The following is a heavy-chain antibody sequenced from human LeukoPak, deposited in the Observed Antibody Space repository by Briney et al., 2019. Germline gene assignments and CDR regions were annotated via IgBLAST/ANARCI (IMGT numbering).Heavy chain of an antibody. D-gene: IGHD3-10*01. CDR1: GGSISSYY. CDR2: IYYSGST. Sequence: SETLSLTCTVSGGSISSYYWSWIRQPPGKGLEWIGYIYYSGSTNYNPSLKSRVTISVDTSKNQFSLKLGSVTAADTAVYYCARANYYGSGSQWFDPWGQGTLVTVSS. CDR3: ARANYYGSGSQWFDP. J-gene: IGHJ5*02. V-gene: IGHV4-59*01.